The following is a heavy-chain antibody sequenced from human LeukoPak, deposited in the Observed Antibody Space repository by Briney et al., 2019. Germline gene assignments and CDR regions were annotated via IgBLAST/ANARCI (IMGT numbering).Heavy chain of an antibody. J-gene: IGHJ4*02. CDR1: GFTFSSSG. V-gene: IGHV3-30*02. CDR2: IRYDGSNK. Sequence: GGSLRLSCAASGFTFSSSGMHWVRQAPGKGLEWVAFIRYDGSNKYYADSVKGRFTISRDNSKNTLYLQMNSLRAEDTAVYYCARGGSGYSYGKIDSWGQGILVTVSS. D-gene: IGHD5-18*01. CDR3: ARGGSGYSYGKIDS.